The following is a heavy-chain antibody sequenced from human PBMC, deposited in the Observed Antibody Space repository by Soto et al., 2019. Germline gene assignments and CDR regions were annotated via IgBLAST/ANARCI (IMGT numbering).Heavy chain of an antibody. CDR1: GDSVSSNSAA. V-gene: IGHV6-1*01. CDR3: ARVQMRYDYIWGSYRYPNWFDP. CDR2: TYYRSKWYN. J-gene: IGHJ5*02. D-gene: IGHD3-16*02. Sequence: KQSQTLSLTCAISGDSVSSNSAAWNWIRQSPSRGLEWLGRTYYRSKWYNDYAVSVKSRITINPDTSKNQFSLQLNSVTPEDTAVYYCARVQMRYDYIWGSYRYPNWFDPWGQGTLVTVSS.